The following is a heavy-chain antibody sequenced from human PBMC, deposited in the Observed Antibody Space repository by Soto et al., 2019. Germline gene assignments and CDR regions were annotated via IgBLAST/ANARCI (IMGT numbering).Heavy chain of an antibody. CDR3: VQSRCRGDCLEIYSSHAYNGLDV. V-gene: IGHV2-5*02. D-gene: IGHD2-21*02. CDR2: LYWDDDK. CDR1: GLSLRTTGVG. Sequence: QVTLKESGPTLVKPTQTLTLTCTVSGLSLRTTGVGVGWVRQPPGKDLEGLALLYWDDDKRYSPSLSSRLTIAKDISEKQVVLTMTNIDTVDTATYYCVQSRCRGDCLEIYSSHAYNGLDVWGQGTTVTVSS. J-gene: IGHJ6*02.